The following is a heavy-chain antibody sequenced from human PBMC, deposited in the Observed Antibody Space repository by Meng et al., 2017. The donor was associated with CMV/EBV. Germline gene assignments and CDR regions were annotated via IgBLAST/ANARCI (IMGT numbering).Heavy chain of an antibody. CDR1: FTFSTAS. CDR3: TTIPSDYDFWSGYY. J-gene: IGHJ4*02. D-gene: IGHD3-3*01. Sequence: FTFSTASMSWALQAPGKGLEWVGRIKSKTDGGTTDYAAPVKGRFTISRDDSKNTLYLQMNSLKTEDTAVYYCTTIPSDYDFWSGYYWGQGTLVTVSS. V-gene: IGHV3-15*01. CDR2: IKSKTDGGTT.